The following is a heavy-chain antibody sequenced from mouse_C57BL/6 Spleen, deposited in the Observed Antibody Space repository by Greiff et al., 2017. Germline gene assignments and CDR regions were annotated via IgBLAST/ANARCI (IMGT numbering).Heavy chain of an antibody. CDR1: GYTFTNYT. D-gene: IGHD1-1*01. V-gene: IGHV1-4*01. Sequence: QVQLQQSGAELARPGASVKMSCKASGYTFTNYTMHWVKQRPGQGLEWIGYINPSSGYTKYNQKFKDKATLTADKSSSTAYMQLSSLTSEDSAVYYCARNLYYDNSDWYFDVWGTGTTVTVSS. CDR2: INPSSGYT. CDR3: ARNLYYDNSDWYFDV. J-gene: IGHJ1*03.